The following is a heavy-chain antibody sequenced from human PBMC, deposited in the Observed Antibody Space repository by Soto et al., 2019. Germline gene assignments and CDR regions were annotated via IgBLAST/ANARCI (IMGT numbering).Heavy chain of an antibody. D-gene: IGHD2-15*01. CDR3: ARTYCSGGSCSGQTSYYYGMDV. CDR2: IIPILGIA. J-gene: IGHJ6*02. CDR1: GCTFSSYT. V-gene: IGHV1-69*02. Sequence: QVQLVQSGAEVKKPGSSVKVSCKASGCTFSSYTISWVRQAPGQGLEWMGRIIPILGIANYAQKFQGRVTITADKSTSTAYMERSSLRSEDTAVYYCARTYCSGGSCSGQTSYYYGMDVWGQGTTVTFSS.